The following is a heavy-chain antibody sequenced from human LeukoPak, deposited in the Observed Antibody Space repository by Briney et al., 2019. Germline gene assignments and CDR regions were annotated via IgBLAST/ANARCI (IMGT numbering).Heavy chain of an antibody. CDR2: MNPNSGDT. D-gene: IGHD3-10*01. CDR1: GYTFTSYD. CDR3: ARGGFGSGSHFDY. J-gene: IGHJ4*02. Sequence: ASVKVSCKESGYTFTSYDINWVRQATGQGLEWMRWMNPNSGDTGYVQKFQGRVTMTRSTSISTAYMELSSLRSEDTAIYYCARGGFGSGSHFDYWGQGTLVTVSS. V-gene: IGHV1-8*01.